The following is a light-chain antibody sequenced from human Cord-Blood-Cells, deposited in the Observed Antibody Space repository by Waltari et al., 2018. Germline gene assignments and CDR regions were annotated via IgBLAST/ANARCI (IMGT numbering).Light chain of an antibody. CDR2: GAS. V-gene: IGKV3-15*01. CDR1: QSVSSN. J-gene: IGKJ1*01. Sequence: EIVMTQSPATLSVSPGERATLSCRASQSVSSNLAWYQQKPGQAPRLLNYGASTRATGNPARFRGSGSGTEFTLTISSLQSEDFAVYYCQQYNNWPPWTFGQGTKVEIK. CDR3: QQYNNWPPWT.